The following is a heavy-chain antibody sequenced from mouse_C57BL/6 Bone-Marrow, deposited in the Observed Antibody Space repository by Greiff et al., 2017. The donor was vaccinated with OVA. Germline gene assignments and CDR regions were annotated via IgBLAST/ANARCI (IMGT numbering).Heavy chain of an antibody. Sequence: EVQLQESGPELVKPGASVKIPCKASGYTFTDYNMDWVKQSHGKSLEWIGDINPNNGGTIYNQKFKGKATLTVDKSSSTAYMELRSLTSEDTAVYYCARSVGTGDAMDYWGQGTSVTVSS. CDR1: GYTFTDYN. CDR3: ARSVGTGDAMDY. D-gene: IGHD1-1*02. CDR2: INPNNGGT. V-gene: IGHV1-18*01. J-gene: IGHJ4*01.